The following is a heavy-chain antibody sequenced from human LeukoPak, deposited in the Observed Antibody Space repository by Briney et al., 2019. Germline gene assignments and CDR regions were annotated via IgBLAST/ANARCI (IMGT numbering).Heavy chain of an antibody. D-gene: IGHD2-2*01. J-gene: IGHJ4*02. V-gene: IGHV3-7*03. CDR3: ARGEAVPAA. CDR1: GFTFSNYW. Sequence: GGSLRLSCAASGFTFSNYWMTWVRQAPGKGLEWVANIKQDASDKYYVDSVKGRFTISRDNAENSLYLRMNSLRVEDTAVYFCARGEAVPAAWGQGTLVIVSS. CDR2: IKQDASDK.